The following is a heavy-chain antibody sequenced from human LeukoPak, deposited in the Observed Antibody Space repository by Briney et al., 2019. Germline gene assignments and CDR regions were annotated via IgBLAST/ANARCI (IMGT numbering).Heavy chain of an antibody. CDR3: ARSVVPAAMREFDP. CDR2: INSDGKTT. J-gene: IGHJ5*02. V-gene: IGHV3-74*01. CDR1: GFTFSSYW. Sequence: GGSLRLSCAASGFTFSSYWMYWVRHAPGKGLVWVSRINSDGKTTNYADSVKGRFTISRDNAKNTLYLQMNSLRDEDTAVYYCARSVVPAAMREFDPWGQGTLVTVSS. D-gene: IGHD2-2*01.